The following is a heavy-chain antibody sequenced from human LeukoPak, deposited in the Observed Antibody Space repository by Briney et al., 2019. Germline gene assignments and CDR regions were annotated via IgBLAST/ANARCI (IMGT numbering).Heavy chain of an antibody. CDR1: GFTFSSYW. CDR2: INSDGSST. Sequence: GGSLRLSCAASGFTFSSYWMHWVRQAPGKGLVWVSRINSDGSSTTYADSVKGRFTISRDNSKNTLYLQMNSLRAEDTAVYYCAKGDYCSSSSCPLGYWGQGTLVPVSS. D-gene: IGHD2-2*01. CDR3: AKGDYCSSSSCPLGY. J-gene: IGHJ4*02. V-gene: IGHV3-74*01.